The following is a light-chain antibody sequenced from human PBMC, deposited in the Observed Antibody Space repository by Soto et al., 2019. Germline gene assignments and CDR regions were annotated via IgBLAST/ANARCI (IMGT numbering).Light chain of an antibody. CDR1: QSVSSSY. J-gene: IGKJ4*01. CDR2: GAS. Sequence: EIVLPQSPGTLSLSPGERATLSCRASQSVSSSYLAWYQQKPGQAPRLLIYGASSRATGIPDRFSGSGSGTDLTLNISRLEPEDFAVYYCQQYGSSPLTFGGGTKVEIK. CDR3: QQYGSSPLT. V-gene: IGKV3-20*01.